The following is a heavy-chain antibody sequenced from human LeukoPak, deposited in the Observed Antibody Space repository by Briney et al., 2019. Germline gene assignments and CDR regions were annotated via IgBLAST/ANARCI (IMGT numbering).Heavy chain of an antibody. CDR1: GYTFAGQY. CDR2: ISLNSGGT. J-gene: IGHJ2*01. Sequence: ASVKVSCKAPGYTFAGQYMHWVRQAPGQGLEWMGWISLNSGGTNYAHKFQGRVTMTRDTSISTVYMELSRMRSDDTAVYYCAKGGGPYGDYYWYFDLCGRGTLVIVSP. D-gene: IGHD4-17*01. V-gene: IGHV1-2*07. CDR3: AKGGGPYGDYYWYFDL.